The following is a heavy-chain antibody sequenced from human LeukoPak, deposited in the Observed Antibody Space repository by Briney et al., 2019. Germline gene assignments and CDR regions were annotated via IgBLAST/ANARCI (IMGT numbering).Heavy chain of an antibody. J-gene: IGHJ4*02. CDR3: AKDVGKWESLHFFDY. CDR2: ISGNDDGT. V-gene: IGHV3-23*01. Sequence: GGSLGLSCTASGFTFSTCGMTWVRQAPGKGLEWVSSISGNDDGTYYADSVKGRFTISRDDSRNTLYLQMNSLRGDDTAVYYCAKDVGKWESLHFFDYWGQGTLVTVSS. CDR1: GFTFSTCG. D-gene: IGHD1-26*01.